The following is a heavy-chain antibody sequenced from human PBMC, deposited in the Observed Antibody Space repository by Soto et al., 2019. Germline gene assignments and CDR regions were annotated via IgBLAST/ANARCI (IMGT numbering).Heavy chain of an antibody. J-gene: IGHJ6*02. CDR3: RLAMVPDYYGSGSYYRGPYYYGMDV. V-gene: IGHV5-51*01. Sequence: PGESLKISCNGSGYIFTSYWIGWVRQMPGKGLEWMGIIYPGDSDTRYSPSFQGQVTISADKSISTAYLQWSSLKASDTAMYYCRLAMVPDYYGSGSYYRGPYYYGMDVWGQGTTVTVSS. CDR1: GYIFTSYW. CDR2: IYPGDSDT. D-gene: IGHD3-10*01.